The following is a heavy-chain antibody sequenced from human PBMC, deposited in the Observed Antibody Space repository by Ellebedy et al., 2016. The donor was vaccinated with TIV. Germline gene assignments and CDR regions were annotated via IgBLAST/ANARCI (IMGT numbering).Heavy chain of an antibody. CDR3: AGVRDGRRPFDY. D-gene: IGHD5-24*01. V-gene: IGHV4-59*01. J-gene: IGHJ4*02. CDR2: VFHNGRS. CDR1: GGSITGYY. Sequence: SETLSLTCSVSGGSITGYYWNWIRQSPGKGLEWIGFVFHNGRSKYNPSLESRLTLSVDTSKDQFSLRLSSVAAADTALYYCAGVRDGRRPFDYWGQGALVTASS.